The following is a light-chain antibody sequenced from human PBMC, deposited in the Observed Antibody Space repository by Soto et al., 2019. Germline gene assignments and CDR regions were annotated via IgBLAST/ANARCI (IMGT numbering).Light chain of an antibody. V-gene: IGKV3-11*01. J-gene: IGKJ3*01. CDR2: DSF. CDR3: QQRASWPIT. CDR1: QSIASY. Sequence: EIVLTQTPATLSLSPGERATLSCRASQSIASYLNWYQHRPGQAPRLLIYDSFNRATGIPARFSGSGSGTDFTLTISSFEPEDFAVYYCQQRASWPITFGPGTKVDIK.